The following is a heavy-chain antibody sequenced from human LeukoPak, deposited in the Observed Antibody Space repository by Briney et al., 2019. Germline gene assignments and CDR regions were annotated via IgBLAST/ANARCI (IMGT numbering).Heavy chain of an antibody. CDR1: GFTFSTYW. V-gene: IGHV3-7*04. Sequence: GGSLRLSCAASGFTFSTYWMTWVRQAPGKGPEWVANIKEDGSATYYVDSVKGRFTISRDNAKKSLYLQMNSLRAEDTAVYYCARQYSGYDYYFDYWGQGILVTVSS. J-gene: IGHJ4*02. CDR3: ARQYSGYDYYFDY. D-gene: IGHD5-12*01. CDR2: IKEDGSAT.